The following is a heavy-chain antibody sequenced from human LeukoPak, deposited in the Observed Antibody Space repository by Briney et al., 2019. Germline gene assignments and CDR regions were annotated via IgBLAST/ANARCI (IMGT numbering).Heavy chain of an antibody. V-gene: IGHV4-59*01. CDR3: ARGYSSSWNYFDY. D-gene: IGHD6-13*01. CDR1: GGSISNYW. J-gene: IGHJ4*02. CDR2: VFDSGST. Sequence: PSETLSLTCTVSGGSISNYWWSWIRQPPAKGLEWIGYVFDSGSTNYNPSLKSRVTISVDTSKKQFSLKLSSVTAADTAVYYCARGYSSSWNYFDYWGQGTLVTVSS.